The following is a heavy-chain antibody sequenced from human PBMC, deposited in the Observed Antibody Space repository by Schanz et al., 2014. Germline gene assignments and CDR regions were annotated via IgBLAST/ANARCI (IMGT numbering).Heavy chain of an antibody. CDR3: ARGGATRFDY. J-gene: IGHJ4*02. V-gene: IGHV3-48*02. D-gene: IGHD1-26*01. CDR1: GFSFSDYG. CDR2: ISSSSSTI. Sequence: VQLVESGGGVVQPGRSLRLSCAGSGFSFSDYGMHWVRQAPGRGLEWVSYISSSSSTIYYADSVKGRFTISRDNAKNSLYLQMNSLRDEDTAVYYCARGGATRFDYWGQGTLVTVSS.